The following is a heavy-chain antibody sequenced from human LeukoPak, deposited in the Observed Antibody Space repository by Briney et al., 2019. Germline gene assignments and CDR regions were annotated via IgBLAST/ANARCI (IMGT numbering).Heavy chain of an antibody. D-gene: IGHD6-13*01. CDR2: IYTNGDT. J-gene: IGHJ4*02. V-gene: IGHV4-4*07. CDR1: GGSISGYY. Sequence: SETLSLTCTVSGGSISGYYWSWIRQPAGQGLEWIGRIYTNGDTKFNPSLTSRVTMSVDTSKNQLSLKLRPVTAADTAVYYCARAAGAAGGQYFDYWGQGTLVTVSS. CDR3: ARAAGAAGGQYFDY.